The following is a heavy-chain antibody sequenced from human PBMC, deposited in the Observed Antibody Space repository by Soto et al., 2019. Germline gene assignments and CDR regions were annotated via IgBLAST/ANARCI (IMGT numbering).Heavy chain of an antibody. D-gene: IGHD3-3*01. V-gene: IGHV4-34*01. Sequence: ETLSLTCAVYGAPFSGYYWTWIRQPPGKGLEWIGEINHTGSTKYNPSLKSRVTISLDTSKNQFSLSLRSVTAADTAVYYCARGREIFGAVTPFEYWGQGTQVTVSS. J-gene: IGHJ4*02. CDR2: INHTGST. CDR1: GAPFSGYY. CDR3: ARGREIFGAVTPFEY.